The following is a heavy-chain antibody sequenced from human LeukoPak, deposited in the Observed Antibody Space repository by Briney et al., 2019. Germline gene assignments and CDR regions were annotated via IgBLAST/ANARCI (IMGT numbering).Heavy chain of an antibody. V-gene: IGHV4-34*01. D-gene: IGHD6-6*01. CDR3: ARDYSSSSEIDY. CDR2: IYYSGST. Sequence: SETLSLTCAVYGGSLSGYYWSWIRQPPGKGLEWIGSIYYSGSTYYNPSLKSRVTISVDTSKNQFSLKLSSVTAADTAVYYCARDYSSSSEIDYWGQGTLVTVSS. CDR1: GGSLSGYY. J-gene: IGHJ4*02.